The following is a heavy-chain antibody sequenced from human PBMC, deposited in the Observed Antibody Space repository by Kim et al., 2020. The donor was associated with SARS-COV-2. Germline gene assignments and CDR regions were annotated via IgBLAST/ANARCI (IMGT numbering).Heavy chain of an antibody. D-gene: IGHD3-3*01. V-gene: IGHV6-1*01. CDR1: GDSVSSNSAA. Sequence: SQTLSLTCAISGDSVSSNSAAWNWIRQSPSRGLEWLGRTYYRSKWYNDYAVSGKSRITINPDTSKNQFSLQLNSVTPEDTAVYYCARVTASYYDFWSSKIDIWGQGTMVTVSS. CDR3: ARVTASYYDFWSSKIDI. J-gene: IGHJ3*02. CDR2: TYYRSKWYN.